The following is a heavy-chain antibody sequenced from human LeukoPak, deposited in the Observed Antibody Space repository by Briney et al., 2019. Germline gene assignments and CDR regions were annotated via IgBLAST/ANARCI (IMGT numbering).Heavy chain of an antibody. CDR2: IYHSGST. V-gene: IGHV4-38-2*02. Sequence: SETLSLTCTVSGYSISSGYYWGWIRQPPGKGLEWIGSIYHSGSTYYNPSLKSRVTISVDTSKNQFSLKLSSVTAADTAVYYCARDAATYYDTLTGYSSEYYFDYWGQGTLVTVSS. CDR3: ARDAATYYDTLTGYSSEYYFDY. CDR1: GYSISSGYY. D-gene: IGHD3-9*01. J-gene: IGHJ4*02.